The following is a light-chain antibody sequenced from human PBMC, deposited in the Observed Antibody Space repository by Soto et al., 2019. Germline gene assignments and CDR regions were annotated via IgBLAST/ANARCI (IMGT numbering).Light chain of an antibody. V-gene: IGKV3-15*01. CDR1: QSVSSN. CDR3: QQYNNWPPVT. Sequence: EIVMTQSPATLSVSPGGTATLSRGASQSVSSNVAWYQQTPGQPPRLLIYGASTRATGIPDRFSGSGSGTEFTLTISSLQSEDFAVYYCQQYNNWPPVTFGQGTRLEIK. J-gene: IGKJ5*01. CDR2: GAS.